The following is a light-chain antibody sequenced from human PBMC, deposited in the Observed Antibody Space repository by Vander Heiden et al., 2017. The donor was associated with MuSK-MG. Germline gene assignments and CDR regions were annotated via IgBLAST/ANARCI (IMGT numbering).Light chain of an antibody. CDR1: SSNIGSNT. CDR3: AAWDDSLNGWV. Sequence: QSVLTQPPSASGTPGQRVTISCSGSSSNIGSNTVNWYQQLPGTAPKLLIYSNNQRPSGVPDRFSGPKSGTSASLAISGLQSEDEADYYCAAWDDSLNGWVFGGGTKLTVL. CDR2: SNN. J-gene: IGLJ3*02. V-gene: IGLV1-44*01.